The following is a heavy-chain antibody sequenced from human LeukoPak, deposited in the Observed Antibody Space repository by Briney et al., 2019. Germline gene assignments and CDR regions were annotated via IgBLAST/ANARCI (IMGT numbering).Heavy chain of an antibody. Sequence: GGSLRLSCAASGFTFSSYSMNWVRQAPGKGLEWVAFIRYDGSNKYYADSVKGRFTISRDNSKNTLYLQMNSLRAEDTAVYYCAKDQGYSSSWYVGLNWFDPWGQGTLVTVSS. CDR1: GFTFSSYS. CDR2: IRYDGSNK. V-gene: IGHV3-30*02. D-gene: IGHD6-13*01. J-gene: IGHJ5*02. CDR3: AKDQGYSSSWYVGLNWFDP.